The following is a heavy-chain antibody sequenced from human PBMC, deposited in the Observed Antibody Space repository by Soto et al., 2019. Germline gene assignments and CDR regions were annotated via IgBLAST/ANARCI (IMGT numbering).Heavy chain of an antibody. CDR1: GCSISSGGYS. CDR3: DRGPPFGR. Sequence: PSETLSLTCAVSGCSISSGGYSWSWIRQPPGKGLEWIGYIYHSGSTYYNPSLKSRVTISVDRSKNQFSLKLSSVTAADTAVYYCDRGPPFGRWGQGTLVTVSS. D-gene: IGHD3-3*01. CDR2: IYHSGST. V-gene: IGHV4-30-2*01. J-gene: IGHJ4*02.